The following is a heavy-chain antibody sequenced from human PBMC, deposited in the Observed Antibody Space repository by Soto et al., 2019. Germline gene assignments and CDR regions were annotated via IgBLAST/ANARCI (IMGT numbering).Heavy chain of an antibody. Sequence: GGSQRLSCAASGFTFRNYAMSWARQAPGKGLEWVSAISGSGGTTHYADSVKGRFTISRDNSKNTLYLQMNSLRVEDTAVYYCAKDRSSTSCYAFDYWGQGSLVTVSS. CDR2: ISGSGGTT. CDR1: GFTFRNYA. J-gene: IGHJ4*02. CDR3: AKDRSSTSCYAFDY. V-gene: IGHV3-23*01. D-gene: IGHD2-2*01.